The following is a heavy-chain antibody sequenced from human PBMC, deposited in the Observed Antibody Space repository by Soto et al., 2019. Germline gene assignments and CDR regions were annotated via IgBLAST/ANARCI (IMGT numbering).Heavy chain of an antibody. CDR3: ARGSAYSDYDLEY. J-gene: IGHJ4*02. Sequence: ESGGGLVQPGGSLRLSCAASGFTFSSYAMSWVRQAPGKGLEWVSAISGTGGSAYYADSVKGRFTISRDKSTNTLYLHMNSLRAEDTAVYYCARGSAYSDYDLEYWGQGTLVTVSS. V-gene: IGHV3-23*01. CDR1: GFTFSSYA. CDR2: ISGTGGSA. D-gene: IGHD4-17*01.